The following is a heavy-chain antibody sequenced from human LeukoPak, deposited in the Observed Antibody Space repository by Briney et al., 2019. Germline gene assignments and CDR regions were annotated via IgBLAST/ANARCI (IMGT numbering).Heavy chain of an antibody. CDR1: GGSISSHY. J-gene: IGHJ3*02. V-gene: IGHV4-59*11. D-gene: IGHD6-25*01. CDR2: IYYRGST. Sequence: SETLSLTCTVSGGSISSHYGIWIRQPPGKGLEWVGDIYYRGSTNYNPSLKGRGTISVAPYTTQFSLKLSSATAADTAVYYCAREMSGHDAFDIWGQGTMVTVSS. CDR3: AREMSGHDAFDI.